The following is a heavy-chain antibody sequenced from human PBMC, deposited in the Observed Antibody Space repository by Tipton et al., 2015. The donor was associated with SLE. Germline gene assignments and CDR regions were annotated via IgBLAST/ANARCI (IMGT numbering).Heavy chain of an antibody. CDR3: ARDGGSSWSLDAFDT. V-gene: IGHV4-38-2*02. Sequence: TLSLTCAVSGYSMTNGFYWGWIRQSPGKGLEWIATIFHSGSTYYNPSLKSRVTISVDTSKNEFSLKLSSVSAADTAVYYCARDGGSSWSLDAFDTWGQGTMVTVSS. J-gene: IGHJ3*02. CDR2: IFHSGST. CDR1: GYSMTNGFY. D-gene: IGHD6-13*01.